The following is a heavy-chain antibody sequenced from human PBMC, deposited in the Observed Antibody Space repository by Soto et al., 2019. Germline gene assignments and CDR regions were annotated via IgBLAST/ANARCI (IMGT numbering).Heavy chain of an antibody. Sequence: PSETLSLTCAVYGGSFSGYYWSWIRQPPGKGLEWIGEINHSGSTNYNPSLKSRVTISVDTSKNQFSLKLSSVTAADTAVYYCAEHSYGSWSYFDVWGQGTTVTVSS. CDR1: GGSFSGYY. J-gene: IGHJ6*02. CDR2: INHSGST. CDR3: AEHSYGSWSYFDV. V-gene: IGHV4-34*01. D-gene: IGHD3-10*01.